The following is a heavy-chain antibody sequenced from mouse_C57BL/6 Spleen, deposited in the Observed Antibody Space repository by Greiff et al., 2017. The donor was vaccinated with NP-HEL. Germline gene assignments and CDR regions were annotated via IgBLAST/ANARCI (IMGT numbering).Heavy chain of an antibody. CDR3: ARDYYGSSGGNY. CDR1: GYSITSGYY. V-gene: IGHV3-6*01. Sequence: EVHLVESGPGLVKPSQSLSLTCSVTGYSITSGYYWNWIRQFPGNKLEWMGYISYDGSNNYNPSLTKRISITRDTSKNQFFLKLNSVTTEDTATYYCARDYYGSSGGNYWGQGTTLTVSS. J-gene: IGHJ2*01. CDR2: ISYDGSN. D-gene: IGHD1-1*01.